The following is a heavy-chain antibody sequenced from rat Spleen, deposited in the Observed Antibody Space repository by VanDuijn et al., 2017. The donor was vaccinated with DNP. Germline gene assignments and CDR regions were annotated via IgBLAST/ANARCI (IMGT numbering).Heavy chain of an antibody. CDR1: GFTFSSYW. CDR2: IRYDGGST. V-gene: IGHV5-20*01. D-gene: IGHD5-1*01. Sequence: EVQLVETGGGLVQPGRSLKLSCVASGFTFSSYWMFWIRQAPTKGLEWVAYIRYDGGSTKYGDSVKGRFTISRDNAKSTLYLQMDSLRSEDTATYYCATSLTGRAWGQGVMVTVSS. J-gene: IGHJ2*01. CDR3: ATSLTGRA.